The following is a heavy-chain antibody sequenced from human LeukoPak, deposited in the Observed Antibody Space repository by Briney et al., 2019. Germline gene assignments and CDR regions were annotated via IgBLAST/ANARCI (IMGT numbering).Heavy chain of an antibody. CDR2: INPSTGGT. D-gene: IGHD4/OR15-4a*01. Sequence: ASVKVSCKASGYTFTSYYIHWVRQAPGQGLEWMGWINPSTGGTNYAQKFQGRVTMTRDTSISTAFMDLTRLRSDDTAVYYCARDGANHYWYFDLWGRGTLVTVSS. V-gene: IGHV1-2*02. CDR1: GYTFTSYY. J-gene: IGHJ2*01. CDR3: ARDGANHYWYFDL.